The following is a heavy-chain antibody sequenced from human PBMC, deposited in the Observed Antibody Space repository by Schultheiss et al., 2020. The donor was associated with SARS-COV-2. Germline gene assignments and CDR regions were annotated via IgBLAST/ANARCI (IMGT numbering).Heavy chain of an antibody. Sequence: SGPTLVKPTQTLTLTCTFSGFSLSTSGMCVSWIRQPPGKALEWLALIDWDDDKYYSTSLKTRLTISKDTSKNQVVLTMTNMDPVDTATYYCARMIWVMGFLRYYYYGMDVWGQGTTVTVSS. D-gene: IGHD3-16*01. CDR1: GFSLSTSGMC. CDR2: IDWDDDK. CDR3: ARMIWVMGFLRYYYYGMDV. J-gene: IGHJ6*02. V-gene: IGHV2-70*01.